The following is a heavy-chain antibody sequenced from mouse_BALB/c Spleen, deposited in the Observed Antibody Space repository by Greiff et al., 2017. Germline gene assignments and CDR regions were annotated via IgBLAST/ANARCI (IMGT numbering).Heavy chain of an antibody. CDR1: GFTFSSYA. Sequence: EVHLVESGGGLVKPGGSLKLSCAASGFTFSSYAMSWVRQTPEKRLEWVASISSGGSTYYPDSVKGRFTISRDNARNILYLQMSSLRSEDTAMYYCAKALLRLNAMDYWGQGTSVTVSS. CDR2: ISSGGST. CDR3: AKALLRLNAMDY. J-gene: IGHJ4*01. D-gene: IGHD1-2*01. V-gene: IGHV5-6-5*01.